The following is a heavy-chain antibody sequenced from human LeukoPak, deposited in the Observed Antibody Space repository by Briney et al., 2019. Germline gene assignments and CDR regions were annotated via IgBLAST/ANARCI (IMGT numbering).Heavy chain of an antibody. Sequence: ASVKVSCKASGYTFTSYGISWVRQAPGQGLEWMGWISAYNGNTNYAQKLQGRVTMTTDTSTSTAYMELRSLRSDDTAVYYCAREVVVAARGAWFDPWGQGTLVTVSS. CDR1: GYTFTSYG. D-gene: IGHD2-15*01. CDR2: ISAYNGNT. V-gene: IGHV1-18*01. J-gene: IGHJ5*02. CDR3: AREVVVAARGAWFDP.